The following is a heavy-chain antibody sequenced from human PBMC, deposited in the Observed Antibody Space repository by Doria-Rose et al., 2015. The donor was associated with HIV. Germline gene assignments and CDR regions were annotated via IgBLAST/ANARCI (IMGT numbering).Heavy chain of an antibody. Sequence: QLQESGPGLVKPSGTLSLTCAVPGGSISSSNWWSWVRQPPGKGLEWIGQIYHSGNTNYNPSLKSRVTISADKSKNQFSLKLTSVTAADTAVYYCARDLGIQLWLGYWGQGTLVTVSS. CDR1: GGSISSSNW. J-gene: IGHJ4*02. V-gene: IGHV4-4*02. CDR3: ARDLGIQLWLGY. CDR2: IYHSGNT. D-gene: IGHD5-18*01.